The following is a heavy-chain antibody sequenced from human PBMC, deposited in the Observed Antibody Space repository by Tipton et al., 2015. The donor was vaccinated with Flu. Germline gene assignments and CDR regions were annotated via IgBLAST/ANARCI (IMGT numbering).Heavy chain of an antibody. V-gene: IGHV3-20*04. CDR3: TRDRGLYDSSGYTYYYYGMDV. CDR2: INWNGGST. D-gene: IGHD3-22*01. J-gene: IGHJ6*02. Sequence: GSLRLSCAASGFTFDDYGMSWVRQAPGKGLEWVSGINWNGGSTGYTDSVKGRFTISRDNAKNSLYLQMNSLRAEDTALYYCTRDRGLYDSSGYTYYYYGMDVWGQGTTVTVSS. CDR1: GFTFDDYG.